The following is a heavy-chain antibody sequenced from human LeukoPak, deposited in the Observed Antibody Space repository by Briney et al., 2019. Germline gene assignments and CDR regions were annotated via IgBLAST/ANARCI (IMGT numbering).Heavy chain of an antibody. CDR3: ARELRYFDWGPRGYYFDY. CDR2: ISRSGAAT. J-gene: IGHJ4*02. D-gene: IGHD3-9*01. V-gene: IGHV3-43*01. CDR1: GLTFGDYT. Sequence: GGSLRLSCEASGLTFGDYTMHWGRQAPGKGLEWVSLISRSGAATKYADSVKGRFTISRDNAKNSLYLQMNSLRAEDTAVYYCARELRYFDWGPRGYYFDYWGQGTLVTVSS.